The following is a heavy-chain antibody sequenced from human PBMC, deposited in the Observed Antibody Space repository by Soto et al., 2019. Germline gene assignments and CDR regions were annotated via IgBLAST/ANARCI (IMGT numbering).Heavy chain of an antibody. V-gene: IGHV2-5*01. CDR1: GFSLSTSGVG. J-gene: IGHJ6*02. CDR3: AHAKAAAINYYYYGMDV. CDR2: IYWNDDK. D-gene: IGHD2-2*01. Sequence: SCPTLVNPTQTLTLTCTFSGFSLSTSGVGVGWIRQPPGKALEWLALIYWNDDKRYSPSLKSRLTITKDTSKNQVVLTMTNMDPVDTATYYCAHAKAAAINYYYYGMDVWGQGTTVTVSS.